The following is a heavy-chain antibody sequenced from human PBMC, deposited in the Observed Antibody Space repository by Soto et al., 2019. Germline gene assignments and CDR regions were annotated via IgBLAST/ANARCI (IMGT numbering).Heavy chain of an antibody. V-gene: IGHV3-11*06. J-gene: IGHJ4*02. D-gene: IGHD6-6*01. Sequence: GGSLSLSCADSGFTFTCYSMRWVRQAPGKGLEWVSYISGSGSNTSYAASVKGRFTISRDNAKNSLYLQMNSLRAEDTAVYYCAMAQITAQYYFDYWGQGTPVTVSS. CDR3: AMAQITAQYYFDY. CDR1: GFTFTCYS. CDR2: ISGSGSNT.